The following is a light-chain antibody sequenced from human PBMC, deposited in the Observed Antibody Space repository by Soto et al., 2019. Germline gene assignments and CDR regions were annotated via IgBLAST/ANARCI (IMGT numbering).Light chain of an antibody. V-gene: IGKV3-15*01. Sequence: EIVMTQSPATLSVSPGERATLSCRASQSGSSDLAWYQQKPGQAPRLLIYGASTRATGIPARFSGSGSGTEFTLTISSLQSEDFAVYYCHQYNNWPYTFGQGTKLEIK. CDR3: HQYNNWPYT. J-gene: IGKJ2*01. CDR2: GAS. CDR1: QSGSSD.